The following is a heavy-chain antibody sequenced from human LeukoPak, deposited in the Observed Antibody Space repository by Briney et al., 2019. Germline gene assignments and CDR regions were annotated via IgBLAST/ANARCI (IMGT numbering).Heavy chain of an antibody. CDR3: ASLNGGGITGTTNY. D-gene: IGHD1-20*01. Sequence: QSSETLSLTCAVYGGSFSGYYWSWIRQPPGKGLEWIGEINHSGSTNYNPSLKSRVTISVDTSKNQFSLKLSSVTAADTAVYYCASLNGGGITGTTNYWGQGTLVTVSS. CDR1: GGSFSGYY. J-gene: IGHJ4*02. V-gene: IGHV4-34*01. CDR2: INHSGST.